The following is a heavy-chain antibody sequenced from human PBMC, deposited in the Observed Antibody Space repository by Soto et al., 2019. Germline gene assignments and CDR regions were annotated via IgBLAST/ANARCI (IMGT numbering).Heavy chain of an antibody. J-gene: IGHJ6*02. CDR1: GFTFRSFG. CDR2: ISDDGSNR. CDR3: AKGSYAVSIYCYCGMDV. Sequence: PGGSLRLSCAASGFTFRSFGMYWVRQAPGKGLEWVAVISDDGSNRYYADSVKGRITISRDNSKNTLYLQMNSLRAEDTAVYYCAKGSYAVSIYCYCGMDVWGQGTTVTVSS. D-gene: IGHD2-2*01. V-gene: IGHV3-30*18.